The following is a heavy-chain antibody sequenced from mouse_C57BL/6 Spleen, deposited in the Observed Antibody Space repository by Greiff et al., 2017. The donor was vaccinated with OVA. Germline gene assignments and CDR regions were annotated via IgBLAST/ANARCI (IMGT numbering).Heavy chain of an antibody. V-gene: IGHV1-82*01. D-gene: IGHD1-1*01. Sequence: QVQLQQSGPELVKPGASVKISCKASGYAFSSSWMNWVKQRPGKGLEWIGRIYPGDGDTNYNGKVKGKATLTADKSSSTAYMQLSSLTSEDSAVYFCARGDYYGSSYWFAYWGQGTLVTVSA. CDR3: ARGDYYGSSYWFAY. CDR1: GYAFSSSW. CDR2: IYPGDGDT. J-gene: IGHJ3*01.